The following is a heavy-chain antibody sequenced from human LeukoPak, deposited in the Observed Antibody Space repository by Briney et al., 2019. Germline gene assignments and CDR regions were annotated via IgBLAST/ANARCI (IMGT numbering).Heavy chain of an antibody. Sequence: ASVKVSCKASGNTFSSFYFHWVRQAPGQGLEWMGWINPNSGGTNYAQKFQGRVTMTRDTSISTAYMELTRLRSDDTAGYYCARYSSGWYFDLWGRGTLVTVSS. CDR3: ARYSSGWYFDL. CDR2: INPNSGGT. CDR1: GNTFSSFY. J-gene: IGHJ2*01. D-gene: IGHD6-19*01. V-gene: IGHV1-2*02.